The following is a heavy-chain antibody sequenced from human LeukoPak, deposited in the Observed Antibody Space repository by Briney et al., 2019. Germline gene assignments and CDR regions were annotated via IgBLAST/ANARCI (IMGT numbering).Heavy chain of an antibody. V-gene: IGHV3-30*03. CDR3: ASYGPEVYYFDF. Sequence: PARSLRLSCAASGFTFSSYGMHWVRQAPGKGREWVAAISNDGRNKYYADSVKGRFTICTDTAKNTLYLQVNGLRTEDPAVYCCASYGPEVYYFDFGGQETVVTLP. CDR1: GFTFSSYG. J-gene: IGHJ4*02. D-gene: IGHD4-17*01. CDR2: ISNDGRNK.